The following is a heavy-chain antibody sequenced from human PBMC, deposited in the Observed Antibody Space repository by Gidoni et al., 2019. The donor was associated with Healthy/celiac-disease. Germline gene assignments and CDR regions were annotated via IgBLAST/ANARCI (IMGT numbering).Heavy chain of an antibody. J-gene: IGHJ4*02. Sequence: EVQLVESGGGLVQPGGSLKLSCAASGFTFSGSAMHWVRQASGKGLGWVGRIRSKANSYATAYAASVKGRFTISRDDSKNTAYLQMNSLKTEDTAVYYCTRTTSGSYYSYWGQGTLVTVSS. V-gene: IGHV3-73*01. CDR1: GFTFSGSA. D-gene: IGHD1-26*01. CDR2: IRSKANSYAT. CDR3: TRTTSGSYYSY.